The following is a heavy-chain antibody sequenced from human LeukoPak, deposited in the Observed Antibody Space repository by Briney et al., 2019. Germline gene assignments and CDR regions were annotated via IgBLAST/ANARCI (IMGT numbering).Heavy chain of an antibody. J-gene: IGHJ6*03. Sequence: GGSLRLSCAASGFTFSTYNMNWVRQAPGKGLEWVSSISSTSYYIYYADSVRGRFAISKDNAKNSLDLQMNSLRAEDTAVYYCARDVGFCGGGSCLYYYMDVWGKGTTVTVSS. D-gene: IGHD2-15*01. V-gene: IGHV3-21*01. CDR2: ISSTSYYI. CDR1: GFTFSTYN. CDR3: ARDVGFCGGGSCLYYYMDV.